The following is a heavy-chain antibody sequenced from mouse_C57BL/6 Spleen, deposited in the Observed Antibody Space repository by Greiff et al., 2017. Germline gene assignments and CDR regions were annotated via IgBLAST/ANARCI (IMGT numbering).Heavy chain of an antibody. J-gene: IGHJ4*01. CDR3: ARQLPLYDYAMDY. CDR2: ISSGSSTI. V-gene: IGHV5-17*01. Sequence: EVKLVESGGGLVKPGGSLKLSCAASGFTFSDYGMHWVRQAPETGLEWVAYISSGSSTIYYADTVKGRFTISRDNAKNTLFLQMTSLRSEDTAMYYCARQLPLYDYAMDYWGQGTSVTVSS. D-gene: IGHD2-1*01. CDR1: GFTFSDYG.